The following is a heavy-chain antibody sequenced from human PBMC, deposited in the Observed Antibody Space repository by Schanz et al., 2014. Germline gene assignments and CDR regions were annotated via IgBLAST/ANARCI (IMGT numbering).Heavy chain of an antibody. J-gene: IGHJ6*04. D-gene: IGHD3-10*01. Sequence: AQLVESGGGVVQPGRSLRLSCAASGFAFRSYAMHWVRQAPGKGLEWVANIKQDGSEKYYVDSVKVRFTISRDNAKNYMYLKMNSLADEDTAVYYCARFLAPCQYYGVDVWGKGTTVTVSS. V-gene: IGHV3-7*01. CDR1: GFAFRSYA. CDR2: IKQDGSEK. CDR3: ARFLAPCQYYGVDV.